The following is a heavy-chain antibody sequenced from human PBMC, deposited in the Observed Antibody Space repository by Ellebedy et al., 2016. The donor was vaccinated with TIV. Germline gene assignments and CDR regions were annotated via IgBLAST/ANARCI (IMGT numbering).Heavy chain of an antibody. J-gene: IGHJ4*02. D-gene: IGHD3-22*01. V-gene: IGHV3-23*01. CDR3: AKDRITMIVVVPTGY. Sequence: GESLKISCAASGFTFSSYAMSWIRQAPGKGLEWVSAISGSGGSTYYADSVKGRFTISRDNSKNTLYLQMNSLRAEDTAVYYCAKDRITMIVVVPTGYWGQGTLVTVSS. CDR1: GFTFSSYA. CDR2: ISGSGGST.